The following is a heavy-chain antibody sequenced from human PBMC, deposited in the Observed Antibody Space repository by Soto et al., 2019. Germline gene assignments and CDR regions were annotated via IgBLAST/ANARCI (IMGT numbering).Heavy chain of an antibody. V-gene: IGHV3-23*01. Sequence: EVQLLESGGGLVQPGGSLRLSCAASGFTFSSYAMSWVRQAPGKGLEWVSAISGSGGSTHYADSVKGRFTISRDNSKNTLYLQMNSLRAEDTAVYYCAKGWFGDPRGGMDVWGQGTTVTVSS. D-gene: IGHD3-10*01. CDR2: ISGSGGST. CDR3: AKGWFGDPRGGMDV. J-gene: IGHJ6*02. CDR1: GFTFSSYA.